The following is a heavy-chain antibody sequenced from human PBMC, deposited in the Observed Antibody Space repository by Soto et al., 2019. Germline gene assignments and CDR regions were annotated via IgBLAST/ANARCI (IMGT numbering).Heavy chain of an antibody. D-gene: IGHD3-10*01. Sequence: EVQLVESGGGLVQPGGSLRLSCAASGFTFSSYWMHWVRQAPGKGLVWVSRINGDGSSTSYADSVKGRFTISRDNAKNTVNLQMNSLRAEDTAIYYCAKDLYSSGAYGWFDPWGRGTLVTVSS. CDR3: AKDLYSSGAYGWFDP. J-gene: IGHJ5*02. CDR1: GFTFSSYW. CDR2: INGDGSST. V-gene: IGHV3-74*01.